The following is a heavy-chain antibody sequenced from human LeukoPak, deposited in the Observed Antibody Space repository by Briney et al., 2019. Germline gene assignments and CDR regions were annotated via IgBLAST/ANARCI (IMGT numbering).Heavy chain of an antibody. CDR3: ARVTGYIVEDYFDY. J-gene: IGHJ4*02. Sequence: SETLSLTCTVSGGSISRGSYYWSWVRQPAGEGLEWIGRIYTSGSINYNPSLKSRVTISVDTSKNQFSLRLSSVTAADTAVYYCARVTGYIVEDYFDYGGQGTLVTVSS. V-gene: IGHV4-61*02. D-gene: IGHD3-22*01. CDR1: GGSISRGSYY. CDR2: IYTSGSI.